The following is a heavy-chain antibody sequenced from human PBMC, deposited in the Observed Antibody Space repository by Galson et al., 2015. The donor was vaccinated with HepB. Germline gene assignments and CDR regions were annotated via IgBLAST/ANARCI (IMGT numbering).Heavy chain of an antibody. J-gene: IGHJ4*02. D-gene: IGHD2-2*01. CDR2: ISGSGGST. CDR1: GFTFSSYA. CDR3: AKYGPAAPRGIYYFDY. V-gene: IGHV3-23*01. Sequence: SLRLSCAASGFTFSSYAMSWVRQAPGKGLEWVSAISGSGGSTYYADSVKGRFTISRDNSKNTLYLQMNSLRAEDTAVYYCAKYGPAAPRGIYYFDYWGQGTLVTVSS.